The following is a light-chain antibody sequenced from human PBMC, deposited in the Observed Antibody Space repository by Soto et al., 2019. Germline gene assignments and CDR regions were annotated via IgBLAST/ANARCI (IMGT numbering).Light chain of an antibody. CDR2: GAS. CDR3: QQYKSWPPIT. CDR1: QSVSAN. J-gene: IGKJ5*01. V-gene: IGKV3-15*01. Sequence: EIVITQSPPTLSVSPGERATLSCRASQSVSANIAWYQQKPGQAPRLLIYGASTRPTGIPARFSGSGSGTEFTLSISSLQSEDFAVYYCQQYKSWPPITFGQGTRLEIK.